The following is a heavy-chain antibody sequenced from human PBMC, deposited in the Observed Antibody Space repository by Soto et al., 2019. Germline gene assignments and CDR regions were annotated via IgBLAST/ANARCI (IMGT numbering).Heavy chain of an antibody. CDR3: QSINYAFWSCYYGN. J-gene: IGHJ4*02. V-gene: IGHV1-2*02. D-gene: IGHD3-3*01. CDR1: GYTFTGYY. Sequence: ASVKVSCKASGYTFTGYYMHWLRQAPGQGLEWMGWINPNIGVANYAQKFQGRVTMTRDKSISTPYMELSRLRSHDTAVYCCQSINYAFWSCYYGNWGQGTLVTVSS. CDR2: INPNIGVA.